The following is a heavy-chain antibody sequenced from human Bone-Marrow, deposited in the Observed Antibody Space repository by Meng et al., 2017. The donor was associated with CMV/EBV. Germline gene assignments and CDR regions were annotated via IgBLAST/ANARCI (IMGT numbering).Heavy chain of an antibody. D-gene: IGHD6-6*01. CDR3: ARSPSSSPNYYGMDV. CDR2: ITIRSSYK. V-gene: IGHV3-21*01. J-gene: IGHJ6*01. CDR1: GFTVSSNY. Sequence: GGSLRLSCAASGFTVSSNYTSWVRQAPGKGLEWVSSITIRSSYKYYADSMKGRFTISRDNAKNSLYLQMNSLRVEDTAVYYCARSPSSSPNYYGMDVWGQGTTVTGSS.